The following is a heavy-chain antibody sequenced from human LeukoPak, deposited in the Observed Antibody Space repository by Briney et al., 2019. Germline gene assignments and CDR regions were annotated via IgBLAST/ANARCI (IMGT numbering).Heavy chain of an antibody. CDR3: ARNTEYYYDSSGYYGDNWFDP. D-gene: IGHD3-22*01. Sequence: PSETLSLTCTVSGGSISSYYWSWIRQPAGKGLEWIGRIYTSGSTNYNPSLESRVTMSVDTSKNQFSLKLGSVTAADTAVYYCARNTEYYYDSSGYYGDNWFDPWGQGTLVTVSS. CDR1: GGSISSYY. J-gene: IGHJ5*02. CDR2: IYTSGST. V-gene: IGHV4-4*07.